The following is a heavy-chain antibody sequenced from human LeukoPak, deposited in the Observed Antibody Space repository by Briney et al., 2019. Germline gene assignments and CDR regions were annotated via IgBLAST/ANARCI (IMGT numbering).Heavy chain of an antibody. CDR2: INPNSGGT. V-gene: IGHV1-2*02. J-gene: IGHJ4*02. CDR3: ARESSSSSWYQPREKFDY. CDR1: GYTFTGYY. Sequence: ASVKVSCKASGYTFTGYYMHWVRQAPGQGLEWMGWINPNSGGTNYAQKFQGRVTMTRDTSISTAYMELSRLRSDDTAVYYCARESSSSSWYQPREKFDYWGQGTLVTVSS. D-gene: IGHD6-13*01.